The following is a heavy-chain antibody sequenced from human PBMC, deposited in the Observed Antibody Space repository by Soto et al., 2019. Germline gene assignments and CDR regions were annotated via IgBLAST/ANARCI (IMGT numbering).Heavy chain of an antibody. CDR1: GFAFSSYA. CDR3: AKDRGFIDPFDY. CDR2: ISGSTSGT. V-gene: IGHV3-23*01. Sequence: EVQLLESGGGLVQPGGSLRLSCAASGFAFSSYAMSWVRQAPGKGLEWVSSISGSTSGTYYADAVKGRFTISRDNSNNTLYLQMNSLSAEDTAVYSCAKDRGFIDPFDYWGQGALVTVSS. D-gene: IGHD3-16*02. J-gene: IGHJ4*02.